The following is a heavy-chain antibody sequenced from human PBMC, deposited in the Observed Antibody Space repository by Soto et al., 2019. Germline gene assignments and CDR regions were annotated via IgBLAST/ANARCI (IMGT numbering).Heavy chain of an antibody. CDR2: IYASRAT. D-gene: IGHD3-3*02. V-gene: IGHV4-59*01. CDR3: ARSHSFDGSIYHYYFDF. CDR1: GGSIGSFY. J-gene: IGHJ4*02. Sequence: SETLSLTCTVSGGSIGSFYWSWIRQSPGGTLEWIGYIYASRATTYNPSLESRITMSVDIPNNEFSLDLTSVTAADAAVYYCARSHSFDGSIYHYYFDFWGQGTLVTVSS.